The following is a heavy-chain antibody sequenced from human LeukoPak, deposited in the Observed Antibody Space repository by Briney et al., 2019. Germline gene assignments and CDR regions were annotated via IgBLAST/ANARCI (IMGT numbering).Heavy chain of an antibody. J-gene: IGHJ3*02. CDR3: ARVDSSGYYFAFDI. V-gene: IGHV1-2*02. CDR2: INPNSGGT. Sequence: ASVKVSCKASGYTFTGYYMHWVRQAPGQGLEWVGWINPNSGGTNYAQKFQGRVTMTRDTSISTAYMELSRLRSDDTAVYYCARVDSSGYYFAFDIWGQGTMVTVSS. CDR1: GYTFTGYY. D-gene: IGHD3-22*01.